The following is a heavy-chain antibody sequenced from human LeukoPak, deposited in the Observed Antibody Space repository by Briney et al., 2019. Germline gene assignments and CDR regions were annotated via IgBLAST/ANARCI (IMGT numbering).Heavy chain of an antibody. D-gene: IGHD2-15*01. CDR1: GFTFSMHS. CDR2: ISSGRTE. Sequence: GGSLRLSCVASGFTFSMHSLNWVRQAPGKGLEWVSYISSGRTEFYADSVKGRFSISRDNAKNSLYLHMSSLRVEDTAVYYCARDIRSGQGGFDYWGQGTLVTVSS. J-gene: IGHJ4*02. V-gene: IGHV3-48*01. CDR3: ARDIRSGQGGFDY.